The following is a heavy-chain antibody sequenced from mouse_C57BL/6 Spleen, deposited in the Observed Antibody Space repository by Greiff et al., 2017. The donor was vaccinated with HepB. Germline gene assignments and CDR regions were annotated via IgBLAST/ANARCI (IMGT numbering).Heavy chain of an antibody. V-gene: IGHV1-82*01. CDR2: IYPGDGDT. CDR3: ARAEGRGTAY. Sequence: VQLQQSGPELVKPGASVKISCKASGYAFSSSWMNWVKQRPGKGLEWIGRIYPGDGDTNYNGKFKGKATLTADKSSSTAYMQLSSLTSEDSAVYFWARAEGRGTAYGGQGTLVTVSA. J-gene: IGHJ3*01. CDR1: GYAFSSSW. D-gene: IGHD4-1*01.